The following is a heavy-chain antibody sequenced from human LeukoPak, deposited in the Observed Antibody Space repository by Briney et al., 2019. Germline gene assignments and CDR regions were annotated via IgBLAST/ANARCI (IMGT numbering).Heavy chain of an antibody. Sequence: SVKVSCKASGGTFSSYAISWVRQAPGQGLEWMGGIIPIFGTANYAQKYQGRVTITTDESPSTAYMELSSLRSEDTAVYYCARDRGCSGGSCYSPNWFDPWGQGTLVTVSS. CDR1: GGTFSSYA. D-gene: IGHD2-15*01. J-gene: IGHJ5*02. CDR2: IIPIFGTA. V-gene: IGHV1-69*05. CDR3: ARDRGCSGGSCYSPNWFDP.